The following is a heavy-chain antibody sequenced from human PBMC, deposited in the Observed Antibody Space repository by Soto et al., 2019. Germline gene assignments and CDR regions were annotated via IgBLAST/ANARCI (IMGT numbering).Heavy chain of an antibody. CDR3: VKDYYDFWSGYYNYFDY. CDR1: GFTFSSYA. Sequence: GSLRLSCSASGFTFSSYAMHWVRQAPGKGLEYVSAISSNGGSTYYADSVKGRFTISRDNSKNTLYLQMSSLRAEDTAVYYCVKDYYDFWSGYYNYFDYWGQGTLVTVSS. CDR2: ISSNGGST. J-gene: IGHJ4*02. D-gene: IGHD3-3*01. V-gene: IGHV3-64D*06.